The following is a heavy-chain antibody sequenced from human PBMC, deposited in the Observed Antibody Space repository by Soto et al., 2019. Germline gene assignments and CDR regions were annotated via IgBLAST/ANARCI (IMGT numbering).Heavy chain of an antibody. CDR1: GFTFSNAW. Sequence: GGSLRLSCAASGFTFSNAWMSWVRQAPGKGLEWVGRIKSKTDGGTTDYAAPVKGRFTISRDDSKNTLYLQMNSLKTEDTAVYYCTTEWALQLPGYYFDYWGQGTLVTVSS. V-gene: IGHV3-15*01. D-gene: IGHD2-2*01. CDR2: IKSKTDGGTT. CDR3: TTEWALQLPGYYFDY. J-gene: IGHJ4*02.